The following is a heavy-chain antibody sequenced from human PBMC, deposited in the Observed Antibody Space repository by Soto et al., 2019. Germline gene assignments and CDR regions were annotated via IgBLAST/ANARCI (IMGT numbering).Heavy chain of an antibody. V-gene: IGHV3-74*01. J-gene: IGHJ3*01. CDR3: AVHGDYDAFNF. D-gene: IGHD4-17*01. CDR1: GISFSRYW. Sequence: EVQVVEFGGGLVQPGGSLRLSCAASGISFSRYWTHWVRQAPGKGLEWVSRMGPDGSSTSYADSVKGRFSISRDDAKNTLSLQVNSLRADDTAVYYCAVHGDYDAFNFWGQGTVVTVSS. CDR2: MGPDGSST.